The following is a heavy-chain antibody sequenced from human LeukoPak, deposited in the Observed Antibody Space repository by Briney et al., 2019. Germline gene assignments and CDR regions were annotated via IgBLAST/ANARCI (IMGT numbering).Heavy chain of an antibody. CDR3: ARGFTHSSGYN. Sequence: GGSLRLSCAASGFTVSSNHMSWVRQAPGKGLVWVSRINSDGSSTSYADSVKGRFTISRDNAKNTLYLQMNSLRAEDTAVYYCARGFTHSSGYNWGQGTLVTVSS. CDR1: GFTVSSNH. CDR2: INSDGSST. V-gene: IGHV3-74*01. D-gene: IGHD3-22*01. J-gene: IGHJ4*02.